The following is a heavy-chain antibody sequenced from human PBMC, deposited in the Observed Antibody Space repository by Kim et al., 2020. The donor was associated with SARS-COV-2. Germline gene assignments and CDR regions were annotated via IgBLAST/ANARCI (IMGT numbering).Heavy chain of an antibody. CDR1: GGSISSYY. V-gene: IGHV4-59*01. J-gene: IGHJ4*02. Sequence: SETLSLTCTVSGGSISSYYWSWIRQPPGKGLEWIGYIYYSGSTNYNPSLKSRVTISVDTSKNQFSLKLSSVTAADTAVYYCALVGATGLFDYWGQGTLVTVSS. CDR3: ALVGATGLFDY. D-gene: IGHD1-26*01. CDR2: IYYSGST.